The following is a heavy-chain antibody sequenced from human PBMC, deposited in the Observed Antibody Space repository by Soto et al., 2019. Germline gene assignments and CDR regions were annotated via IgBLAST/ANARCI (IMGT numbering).Heavy chain of an antibody. CDR1: GYTFTRNG. D-gene: IGHD3-22*01. Sequence: ASVKVSCKTSGYTFTRNGISWVRQAPGQGLEWMGWISPKSGSINYAENFQGRVIMTTDTYTSTAYMELRSLGSDDTAVYYCVKDRDSNSWPSRDVWGPGTTVTVSS. V-gene: IGHV1-18*01. CDR2: ISPKSGSI. CDR3: VKDRDSNSWPSRDV. J-gene: IGHJ6*02.